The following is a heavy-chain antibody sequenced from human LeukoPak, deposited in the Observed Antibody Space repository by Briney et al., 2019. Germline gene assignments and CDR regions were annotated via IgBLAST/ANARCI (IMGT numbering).Heavy chain of an antibody. Sequence: GGSLRLSCAASGFTFSSYGMHWVRQAPGKGLEWVAVISYDGSNKYYADSVKGRFTISRDNSKNTLYLQMNSLRAEDTAVYYCAKDRLGDYVWGSYRYDVGYWGQGTLVTVSS. CDR2: ISYDGSNK. CDR1: GFTFSSYG. D-gene: IGHD3-16*02. CDR3: AKDRLGDYVWGSYRYDVGY. V-gene: IGHV3-30*18. J-gene: IGHJ4*02.